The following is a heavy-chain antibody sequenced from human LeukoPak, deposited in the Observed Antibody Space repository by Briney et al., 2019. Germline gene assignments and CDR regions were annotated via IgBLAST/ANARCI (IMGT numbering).Heavy chain of an antibody. CDR3: AREMFKLELDYYYYMDV. V-gene: IGHV1-2*06. D-gene: IGHD1-7*01. Sequence: ASVKVSCKASGYTFTGYYMHWVRQAPGQGLEWMGRINPNSGGTNYARKFQGRVTMTRDTSISTAYMELSRLRSDDTAVYYCAREMFKLELDYYYYMDVWGKGTTVTVSS. J-gene: IGHJ6*03. CDR2: INPNSGGT. CDR1: GYTFTGYY.